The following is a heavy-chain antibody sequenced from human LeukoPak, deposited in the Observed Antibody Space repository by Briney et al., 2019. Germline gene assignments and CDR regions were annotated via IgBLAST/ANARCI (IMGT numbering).Heavy chain of an antibody. D-gene: IGHD3-22*01. Sequence: NPGGSLRLSCAASGFTFSSYWMSWIRQAPGKGLEWVSYISSSGSTIYYADSVKGRFTISRDNAKNSLYLQMNSLRAEDTAVYYCARDLGYYDSSGYYRGAEYFQNWGQGTLVTVSS. CDR3: ARDLGYYDSSGYYRGAEYFQN. CDR2: ISSSGSTI. V-gene: IGHV3-11*01. CDR1: GFTFSSYW. J-gene: IGHJ1*01.